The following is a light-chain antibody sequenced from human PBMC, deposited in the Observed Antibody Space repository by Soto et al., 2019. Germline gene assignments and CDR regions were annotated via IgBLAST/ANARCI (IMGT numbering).Light chain of an antibody. CDR1: SGDVGGYKY. J-gene: IGLJ1*01. Sequence: QSVLTQPASVSGSPGQSITISCTGTSGDVGGYKYVSWYQQYPGKAPKLMIYAVNKRPSGVPDRFSGSKSGNTASLTVSGLQAEDEADYYCSSYAGSNNYVFGTGTKVTVL. CDR3: SSYAGSNNYV. V-gene: IGLV2-8*01. CDR2: AVN.